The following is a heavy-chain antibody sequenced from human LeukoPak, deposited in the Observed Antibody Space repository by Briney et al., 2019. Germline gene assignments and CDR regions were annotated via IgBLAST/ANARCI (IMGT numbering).Heavy chain of an antibody. D-gene: IGHD2-2*01. V-gene: IGHV1-69*13. CDR3: ARRWGPHCSSISCYWRDWYFDL. CDR2: INPNSGGT. J-gene: IGHJ2*01. Sequence: GASVKVSCKASGYTFTSYAMNWVRQAPGQGLEWMGWINPNSGGTNYAQKFQGRVTITADEFTSTAYMELSSLKSEDTAVYYCARRWGPHCSSISCYWRDWYFDLWGRGTLVTVSS. CDR1: GYTFTSYA.